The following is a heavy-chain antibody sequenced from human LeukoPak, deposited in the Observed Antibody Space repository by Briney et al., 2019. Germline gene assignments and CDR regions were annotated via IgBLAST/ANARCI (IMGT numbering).Heavy chain of an antibody. CDR1: GGSISSSNW. D-gene: IGHD6-19*01. Sequence: SETLSLTCAVSGGSISSSNWWSWVRQPPGKGLEWIGEIYHSGSTNYNPSLKSRVTISVDKSKNQFSLKLSSVTAADTAVYYCARAEGGGWYGYFQHWGQGTLVTVSS. CDR3: ARAEGGGWYGYFQH. J-gene: IGHJ1*01. CDR2: IYHSGST. V-gene: IGHV4-4*02.